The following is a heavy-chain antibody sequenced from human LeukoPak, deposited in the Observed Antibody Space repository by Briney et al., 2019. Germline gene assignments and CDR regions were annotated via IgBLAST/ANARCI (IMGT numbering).Heavy chain of an antibody. J-gene: IGHJ4*02. V-gene: IGHV1-2*02. CDR2: INPNSGGT. D-gene: IGHD4-17*01. CDR3: ARGESTVTTYIANFGY. Sequence: ASVKVSFKASGYTFTGYYMHWVRQAPGQGLECMGWINPNSGGTNYAQKFQGRVTMTRDTSISTAYMELSRLRSDDTAVYYCARGESTVTTYIANFGYWGQGTLVTVSS. CDR1: GYTFTGYY.